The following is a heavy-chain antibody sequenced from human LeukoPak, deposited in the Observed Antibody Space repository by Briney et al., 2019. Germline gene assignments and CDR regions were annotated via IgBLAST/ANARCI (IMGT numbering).Heavy chain of an antibody. Sequence: SETLSLTCTVSGGSISSYYWSWIRQPAGKGLKWIGRIYTSGSTNYNPSLKSRVTMSVDTSKNQFSLKLSSVTAADTAVYYCARVPDRYYYYYMDVLGKGTTVTVSS. D-gene: IGHD4/OR15-4a*01. V-gene: IGHV4-4*07. CDR2: IYTSGST. J-gene: IGHJ6*03. CDR3: ARVPDRYYYYYMDV. CDR1: GGSISSYY.